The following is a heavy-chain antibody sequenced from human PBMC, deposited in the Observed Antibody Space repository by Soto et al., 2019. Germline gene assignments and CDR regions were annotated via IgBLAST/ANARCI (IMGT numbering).Heavy chain of an antibody. D-gene: IGHD1-26*01. CDR3: AADWVGATDNYYYYGMDV. CDR2: IVVGSGNT. Sequence: VKVSCKASGFTFTSSAVQWVRQARGQRLEWIGWIVVGSGNTNYAQKFQERVTITRDMSTSTAYMELSSLRSEDTAVYYCAADWVGATDNYYYYGMDVWGQGTTVTVSS. CDR1: GFTFTSSA. J-gene: IGHJ6*02. V-gene: IGHV1-58*01.